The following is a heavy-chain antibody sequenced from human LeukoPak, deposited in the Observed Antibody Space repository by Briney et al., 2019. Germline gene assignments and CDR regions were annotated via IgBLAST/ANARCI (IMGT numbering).Heavy chain of an antibody. CDR3: ARTLSWGGAFDY. D-gene: IGHD3-16*01. CDR1: GGSFSGYY. Sequence: SETLSLTCAVYGGSFSGYYWSWIRQPPGKGLEWIGEINHSGSTNYNPSLKSRVTISVDTSKNQFSLKLSSVTAADTAVYYCARTLSWGGAFDYWGQGTLDTVSS. V-gene: IGHV4-34*01. CDR2: INHSGST. J-gene: IGHJ4*02.